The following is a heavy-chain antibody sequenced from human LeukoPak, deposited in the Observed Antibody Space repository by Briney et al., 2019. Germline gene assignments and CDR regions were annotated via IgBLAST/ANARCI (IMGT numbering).Heavy chain of an antibody. CDR3: ARGNYGDTAMSYYYYYYMDV. CDR1: GGTFSSYA. CDR2: IIPIFGTA. V-gene: IGHV1-69*13. D-gene: IGHD5-18*01. J-gene: IGHJ6*03. Sequence: SVKVSCKASGGTFSSYAISWVRQAPGQGLEWMGGIIPIFGTANYAQKFQGRVTITADESTSTAYMELSSLRSEDTAVYYCARGNYGDTAMSYYYYYYMDVWGKGTTVTISS.